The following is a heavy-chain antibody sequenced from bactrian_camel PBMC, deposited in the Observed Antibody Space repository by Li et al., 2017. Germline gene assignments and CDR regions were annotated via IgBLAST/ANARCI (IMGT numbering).Heavy chain of an antibody. CDR2: IGSDGST. Sequence: HVQLVESGGGSVQPGESLRLTCTFSETRYCMGWFRQAPGKEREWVAAIGSDGSTSCADSVKGRFTISKGNAKNTAYLQMNSLKPEDTAMYYCAAGDEVVPGHPYEYNAWGQGTQVTVS. V-gene: IGHV3S53*01. CDR1: ETRYC. J-gene: IGHJ4*01. D-gene: IGHD2*01. CDR3: AAGDEVVPGHPYEYNA.